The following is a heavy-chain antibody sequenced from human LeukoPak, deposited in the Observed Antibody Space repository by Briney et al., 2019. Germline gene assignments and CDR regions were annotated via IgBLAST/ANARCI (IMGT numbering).Heavy chain of an antibody. D-gene: IGHD1-26*01. J-gene: IGHJ4*02. CDR3: ARVSSGSYLYFDY. CDR2: IYYSGNP. Sequence: SETLSLTCTVSGGSISSYYWSWIRQTPGRGLEWIGYIYYSGNPTYNPSLKSRVTISVDTSKNQFSLNLSSVTAADTAVYYCARVSSGSYLYFDYWGQGTLVTVSS. CDR1: GGSISSYY. V-gene: IGHV4-59*01.